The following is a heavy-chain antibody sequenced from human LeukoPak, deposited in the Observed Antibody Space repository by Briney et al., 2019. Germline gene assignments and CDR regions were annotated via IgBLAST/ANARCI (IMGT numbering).Heavy chain of an antibody. CDR3: ASYKYYYDSSGYFAAFDY. V-gene: IGHV1-69*02. Sequence: SMKVSCKASGYSFSDYYIYWVRQAPGQGLEWMGRIIPILGIANYAQKFQGRVTITADKSTSTAYMELSSLRSEDTAVYYCASYKYYYDSSGYFAAFDYWGQGTLVTVSS. CDR1: GYSFSDYY. J-gene: IGHJ4*02. D-gene: IGHD3-22*01. CDR2: IIPILGIA.